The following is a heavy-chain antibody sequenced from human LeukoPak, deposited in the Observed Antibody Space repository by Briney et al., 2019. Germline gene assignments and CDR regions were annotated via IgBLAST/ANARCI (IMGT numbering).Heavy chain of an antibody. Sequence: PGGSLRLSCAASGFTFSTFRMAWVRQTPGNGLEWVATITEDGSETYYVDSVRGRFTISRDSAKNALYLQMNSLRGEDTAVYFCARVFGYGWYGDWGQGTLVTVSS. CDR2: ITEDGSET. J-gene: IGHJ4*02. D-gene: IGHD6-19*01. CDR3: ARVFGYGWYGD. CDR1: GFTFSTFR. V-gene: IGHV3-7*04.